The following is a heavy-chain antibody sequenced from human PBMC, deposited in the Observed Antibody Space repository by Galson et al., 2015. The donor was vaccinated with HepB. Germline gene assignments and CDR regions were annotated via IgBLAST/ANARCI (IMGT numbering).Heavy chain of an antibody. CDR3: ARFMGVSAVDH. CDR1: GFTFSDYY. D-gene: IGHD1-26*01. J-gene: IGHJ4*02. CDR2: IDSRSGYT. Sequence: SLRLSCAASGFTFSDYYMSWIRQVPGKGLEWVSYIDSRSGYTNYADSAKGRFTISRDNAKNSLYLQMNSLRIEDTAVYYCARFMGVSAVDHWGQGTLVIVSS. V-gene: IGHV3-11*06.